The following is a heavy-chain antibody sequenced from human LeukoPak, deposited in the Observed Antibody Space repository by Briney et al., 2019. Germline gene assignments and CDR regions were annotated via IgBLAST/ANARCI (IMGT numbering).Heavy chain of an antibody. V-gene: IGHV3-30*02. CDR1: GFIFNNYG. D-gene: IGHD5-18*01. Sequence: GGSLRLSCAASGFIFNNYGMHWVRQAPGKGLEWVAFMRYQGNEKYYADSVKGRFTISRDNSKNTLYLQMNSLRAEDTAVYYCAKHRPATNTAMVLNYWGQGTLVTVSS. CDR3: AKHRPATNTAMVLNY. CDR2: MRYQGNEK. J-gene: IGHJ4*02.